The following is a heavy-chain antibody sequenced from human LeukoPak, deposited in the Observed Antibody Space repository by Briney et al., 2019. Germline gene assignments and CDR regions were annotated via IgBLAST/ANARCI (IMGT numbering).Heavy chain of an antibody. CDR2: ISYDGSNK. D-gene: IGHD3-10*01. V-gene: IGHV3-30-3*01. Sequence: PGRSLRLSCAASGFTFSSYAMHRVRQAPGKGLEWVAVISYDGSNKYYADSVKGRFTISRDNSKDTLYLQMNSLRAEDTAVYYCASCSSLLWFGESLDYWGQGTLVTVSS. CDR3: ASCSSLLWFGESLDY. CDR1: GFTFSSYA. J-gene: IGHJ4*02.